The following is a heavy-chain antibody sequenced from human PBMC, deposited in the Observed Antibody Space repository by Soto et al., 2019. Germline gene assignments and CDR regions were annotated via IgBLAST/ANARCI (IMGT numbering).Heavy chain of an antibody. CDR1: GFTFGDYA. CDR3: TRRYSSGWQPAVWPLNYYYYGMDV. CDR2: IRSKAYGGTT. J-gene: IGHJ6*02. V-gene: IGHV3-49*03. Sequence: PGGSLRLSCTASGFTFGDYAMSWFRQAPGKGLEWVGFIRSKAYGGTTEYAASVKGRFTISRDDSKSIAYLQMNSLKTEDTAVYYCTRRYSSGWQPAVWPLNYYYYGMDVWGQGTTVTVSS. D-gene: IGHD6-19*01.